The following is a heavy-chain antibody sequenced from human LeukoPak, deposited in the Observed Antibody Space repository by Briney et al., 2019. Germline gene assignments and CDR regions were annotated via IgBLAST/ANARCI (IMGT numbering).Heavy chain of an antibody. D-gene: IGHD3-22*01. V-gene: IGHV4-39*07. Sequence: SETLSLTCTVSGGSISSSSYYWGWIRQPPGKGLGWIGSIYYSGSTYYNPSLKSRVTISVDTSKHQFSLKLSSVTAADTAVYYCARCYYDSSGYYYLFDPWGQGTLVTVSS. J-gene: IGHJ5*02. CDR3: ARCYYDSSGYYYLFDP. CDR1: GGSISSSSYY. CDR2: IYYSGST.